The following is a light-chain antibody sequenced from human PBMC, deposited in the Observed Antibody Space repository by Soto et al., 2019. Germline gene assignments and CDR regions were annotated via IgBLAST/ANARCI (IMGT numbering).Light chain of an antibody. CDR2: DVA. Sequence: QSALTQPRSVSGSPGQPVTISCTGTSSDVGNYNYVSWYQQHPGKAPKLMIYDVAKRPSGVPDRFSGSKSGNTASLTISGLQAEDEADYYCCSYAGSYTWVFGGGTKVTVL. V-gene: IGLV2-11*01. CDR1: SSDVGNYNY. CDR3: CSYAGSYTWV. J-gene: IGLJ3*02.